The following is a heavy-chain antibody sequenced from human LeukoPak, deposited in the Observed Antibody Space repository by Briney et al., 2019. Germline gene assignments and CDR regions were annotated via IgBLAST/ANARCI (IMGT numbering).Heavy chain of an antibody. CDR3: ARAPPSSYFYSFDY. Sequence: SETLSLTCTVSGGSVSSGSYYWSWIRQPPGKGLEWIGYIYYSGSTNYNPSLKSRVTISVDTSKNQFSLKLSSVTAADTAVYYCARAPPSSYFYSFDYGAQGPLVPVSS. V-gene: IGHV4-61*01. J-gene: IGHJ4*02. CDR2: IYYSGST. D-gene: IGHD2-15*01. CDR1: GGSVSSGSYY.